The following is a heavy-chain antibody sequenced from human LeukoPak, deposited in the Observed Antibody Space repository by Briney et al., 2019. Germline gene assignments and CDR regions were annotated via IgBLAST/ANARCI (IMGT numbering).Heavy chain of an antibody. CDR2: ISSSSYTK. V-gene: IGHV3-48*01. J-gene: IGHJ3*02. CDR3: ARDRLGESDAFDI. Sequence: GGSLRLSCAASGFTLSTYSMNWVRQAPGKGLEWVSYISSSSYTKYYADSVKGRFTISRDNAKNSLYLQMNSLRAEDTAVYYCARDRLGESDAFDIWGQGTMVTVSS. CDR1: GFTLSTYS.